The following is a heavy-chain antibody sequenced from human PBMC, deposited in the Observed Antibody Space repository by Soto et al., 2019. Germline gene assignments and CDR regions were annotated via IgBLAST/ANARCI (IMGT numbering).Heavy chain of an antibody. D-gene: IGHD3-10*01. CDR2: ISYDGSNK. Sequence: PGGSLRLSCAASGFTFSSYGMHWVRQAPGKGLEWVAVISYDGSNKYYADSVKGRFTISRDNSKNTLYLQMNSLRAEDTAVYYCAKDLLRHGSGSYWDYYYGMDVWGQGTTVTVSS. CDR3: AKDLLRHGSGSYWDYYYGMDV. V-gene: IGHV3-30*18. CDR1: GFTFSSYG. J-gene: IGHJ6*02.